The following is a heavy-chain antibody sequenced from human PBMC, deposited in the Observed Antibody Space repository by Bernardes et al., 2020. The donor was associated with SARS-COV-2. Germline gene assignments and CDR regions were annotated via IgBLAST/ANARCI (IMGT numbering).Heavy chain of an antibody. Sequence: GGSLRLPCAASGFNFNNHEMHWVRQAPGKEPEWVSVSSHDGARSFYADSVRGRFTISRDNSKNTLFLQMNSLRPEDTAVYYCAGVGSTSFFSFGQWGQGTLVTVSS. D-gene: IGHD2-2*01. CDR1: GFNFNNHE. J-gene: IGHJ4*02. CDR3: AGVGSTSFFSFGQ. V-gene: IGHV3-30*04. CDR2: SSHDGARS.